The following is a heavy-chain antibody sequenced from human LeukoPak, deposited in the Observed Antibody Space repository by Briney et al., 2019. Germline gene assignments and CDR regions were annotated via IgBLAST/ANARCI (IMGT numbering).Heavy chain of an antibody. CDR1: GFRFGDYA. CDR3: TRDGPCGCNSLLDY. D-gene: IGHD4-23*01. Sequence: GGSLRLSCTASGFRFGDYAMAWVRQAPGKGLEGVGFIRSKAYGGQTEYAGSVGGSFTISRDDNQVIAYLQIKRLEIEDTPLYYCTRDGPCGCNSLLDYWGQGTLVTVSS. V-gene: IGHV3-49*04. J-gene: IGHJ4*02. CDR2: IRSKAYGGQT.